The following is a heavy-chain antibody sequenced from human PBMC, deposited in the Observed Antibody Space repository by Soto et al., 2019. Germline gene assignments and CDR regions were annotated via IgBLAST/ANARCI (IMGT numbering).Heavy chain of an antibody. V-gene: IGHV3-23*01. CDR3: AKRTVGHH. D-gene: IGHD1-26*01. J-gene: IGHJ5*02. CDR1: GFTFNSYA. Sequence: EVQLLESGGGLVQPGGSLRLSCAASGFTFNSYAMSWVRQAPGKGLEWVSTISDSGGNTYYVDSVKGRFTISRDNSKNTLYLQMNSLRAEDTAVYYCAKRTVGHHWGQGTLVTVSS. CDR2: ISDSGGNT.